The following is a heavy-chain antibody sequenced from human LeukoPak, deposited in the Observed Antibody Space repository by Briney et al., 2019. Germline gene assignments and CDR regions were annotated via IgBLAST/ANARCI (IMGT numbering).Heavy chain of an antibody. CDR2: MYYSGTT. V-gene: IGHV4-39*01. CDR1: GGSLSSSSFY. Sequence: PSETLSLTCTVSGGSLSSSSFYWGWIRQAPGKGLEWVASMYYSGTTYYNPSLKSRVTISADTSKKRFSLKLRSVTAADTAVYYCTRGSYDVLTGYSTFGEFWGQGTLVIVSS. CDR3: TRGSYDVLTGYSTFGEF. J-gene: IGHJ1*01. D-gene: IGHD3-9*01.